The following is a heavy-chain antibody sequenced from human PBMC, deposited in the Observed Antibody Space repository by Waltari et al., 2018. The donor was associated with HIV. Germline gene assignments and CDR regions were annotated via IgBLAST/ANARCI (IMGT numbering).Heavy chain of an antibody. V-gene: IGHV4-39*07. CDR1: GGSISSSSYY. CDR2: IFYSGST. J-gene: IGHJ4*02. D-gene: IGHD5-12*01. CDR3: ARGARFDY. Sequence: QLQLQESGPGRVKPSETLSLTCTVSGGSISSSSYYWGWIRQPPGKGLEWIGSIFYSGSTYYNPSLKSRVTISVDTSKNQFSLKLSSITAADTAVYFCARGARFDYWGQGTLVTVSS.